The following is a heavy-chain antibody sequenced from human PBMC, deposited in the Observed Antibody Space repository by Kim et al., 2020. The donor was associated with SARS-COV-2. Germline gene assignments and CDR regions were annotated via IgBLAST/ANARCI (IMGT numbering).Heavy chain of an antibody. Sequence: FYADSVKGRFTISRDNSKNTLYLQMSSLRAEDTAVYYCARRAVADSNDYWGQGTLVIVST. CDR3: ARRAVADSNDY. J-gene: IGHJ4*02. D-gene: IGHD6-19*01. V-gene: IGHV3-23*01.